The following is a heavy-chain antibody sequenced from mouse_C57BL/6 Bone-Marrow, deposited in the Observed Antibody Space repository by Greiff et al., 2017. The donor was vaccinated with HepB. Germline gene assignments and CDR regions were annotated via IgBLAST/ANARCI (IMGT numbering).Heavy chain of an antibody. Sequence: EVMLVESGGGLVKPGGSLKLSCAASGFTFSSYAMSWVRQTPEKRLEWVATISDGGSYTYYPDNVKGRFTISRDNAKNNLYLQMSHLKSEDTAMYYCARDKDGSSFYYAMDYWGQGTSVTVSS. J-gene: IGHJ4*01. CDR3: ARDKDGSSFYYAMDY. CDR1: GFTFSSYA. CDR2: ISDGGSYT. D-gene: IGHD1-1*01. V-gene: IGHV5-4*01.